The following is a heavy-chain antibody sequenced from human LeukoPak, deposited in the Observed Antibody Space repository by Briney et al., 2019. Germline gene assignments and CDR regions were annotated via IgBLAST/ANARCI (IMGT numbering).Heavy chain of an antibody. CDR1: GFTFSNYA. J-gene: IGHJ3*02. CDR2: ISSNGGST. Sequence: GGSLRLSCAASGFTFSNYAMHWVRQAPGKGLEYVPAISSNGGSTYYANSVKGRFTISRDNSKNTLYLQMGSLRAEDMAVYYCARDAVGDTTGAFEIWGQGTMVIVSS. D-gene: IGHD1-26*01. V-gene: IGHV3-64*01. CDR3: ARDAVGDTTGAFEI.